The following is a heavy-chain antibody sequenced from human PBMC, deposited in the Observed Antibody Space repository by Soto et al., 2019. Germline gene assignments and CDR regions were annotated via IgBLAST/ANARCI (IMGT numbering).Heavy chain of an antibody. J-gene: IGHJ4*02. Sequence: GGSLRLSCAASGLTFSHFGMHWVRQAPGKGLEWVALISNDGTTGYYADSVKGRFTVSRDNSKNTVWLQMNSLRAEDTAVYYCAKDGWCTDTTCYAVYFDYWGQGALVTVSS. D-gene: IGHD2-2*01. CDR1: GLTFSHFG. V-gene: IGHV3-30*18. CDR2: ISNDGTTG. CDR3: AKDGWCTDTTCYAVYFDY.